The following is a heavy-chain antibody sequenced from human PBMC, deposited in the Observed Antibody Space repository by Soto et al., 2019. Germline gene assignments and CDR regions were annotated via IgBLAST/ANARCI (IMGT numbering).Heavy chain of an antibody. CDR1: GYSFARYG. CDR3: AREGYCSSGSCALYWHEFFGMDL. J-gene: IGHJ6*02. Sequence: GASVKVSCKASGYSFARYGITWVRQAPGQGLEWMGWISTYNAKENYAQKFQGRVTMTTDTFTTTVYMELRSLTSDDTAVYYCAREGYCSSGSCALYWHEFFGMDLWGQGTTVTVSS. D-gene: IGHD2-15*01. V-gene: IGHV1-18*01. CDR2: ISTYNAKE.